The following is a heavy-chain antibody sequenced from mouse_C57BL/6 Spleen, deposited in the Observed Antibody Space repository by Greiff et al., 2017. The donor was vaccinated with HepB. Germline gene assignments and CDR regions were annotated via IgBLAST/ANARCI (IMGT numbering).Heavy chain of an antibody. Sequence: LVESGAELVKPGASVKISCKASGYAFSSYWMNWVKQRPGKGLEWIGQIYPGDGDTNYNGKFKGKATLTADKSSSTAYMQLSSLTSEDSAVYFCARGASYDLMDYWGQGTSVTVSS. CDR2: IYPGDGDT. V-gene: IGHV1-80*01. J-gene: IGHJ4*01. D-gene: IGHD2-12*01. CDR1: GYAFSSYW. CDR3: ARGASYDLMDY.